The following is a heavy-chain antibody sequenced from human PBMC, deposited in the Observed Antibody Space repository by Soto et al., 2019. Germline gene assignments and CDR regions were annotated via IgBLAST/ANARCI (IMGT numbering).Heavy chain of an antibody. J-gene: IGHJ6*02. CDR3: AGFQYYYYGMDV. CDR2: IYYSGST. CDR1: RVSITRSSYY. Sequence: SEALSVTCTLTRVSITRSSYYWGWIRQPPGKGLEWIGSIYYSGSTYYNPSLKSRVTISVDTSKNQFSLKLSSVTAADTAVYYCAGFQYYYYGMDVWGQGTTVT. D-gene: IGHD6-25*01. V-gene: IGHV4-39*01.